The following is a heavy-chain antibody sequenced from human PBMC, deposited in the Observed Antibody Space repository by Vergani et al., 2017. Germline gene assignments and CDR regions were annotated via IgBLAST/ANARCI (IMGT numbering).Heavy chain of an antibody. V-gene: IGHV4-39*02. CDR2: ISSSGSP. CDR1: GDSISRSHYY. D-gene: IGHD3-10*01. Sequence: QLQLQESGPGLVKPSETLSLSCRVSGDSISRSHYYWGFIRQPPGKGLEWIGSISSSGSPYTNPTLKTRLAFSLDTSKNIFSLRLKSVTATDTGRYYSARPVGPSAIADGYHVWGQGTMVTVS. CDR3: ARPVGPSAIADGYHV. J-gene: IGHJ3*01.